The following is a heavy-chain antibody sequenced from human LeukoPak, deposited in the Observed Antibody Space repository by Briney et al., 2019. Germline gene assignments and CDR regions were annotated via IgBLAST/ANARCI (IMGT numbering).Heavy chain of an antibody. Sequence: KPSETLSLTCTVSGGSISSYYWSWIRQPPGKGLEWIGSIYYSKNTYYNPSLKSRVTISADTSKNQFSLTLCSVSATDTAVYYCVSPRGFSYGYFDYWGQGTLVTVSS. CDR3: VSPRGFSYGYFDY. D-gene: IGHD5-18*01. J-gene: IGHJ4*02. V-gene: IGHV4-59*05. CDR2: IYYSKNT. CDR1: GGSISSYY.